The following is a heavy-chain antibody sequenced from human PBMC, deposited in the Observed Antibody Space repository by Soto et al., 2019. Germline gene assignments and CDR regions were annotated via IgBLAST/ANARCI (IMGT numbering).Heavy chain of an antibody. CDR1: GFIFRDYY. D-gene: IGHD1-1*01. CDR2: ISHSCSHI. J-gene: IGHJ3*01. CDR3: ARAPEQLERPGPGVFDL. V-gene: IGHV3-11*04. Sequence: QVQLVESGGNLVKPGGSLRLSCSASGFIFRDYYMIWIRQSPGKGLEWVSYISHSCSHINYGDSLMGRFTISRDNANNSLYLQINGLRAEDTALYFCARAPEQLERPGPGVFDLWGQGTRVSVS.